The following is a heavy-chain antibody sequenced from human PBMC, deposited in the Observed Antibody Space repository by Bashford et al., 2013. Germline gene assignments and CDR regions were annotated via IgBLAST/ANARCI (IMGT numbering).Heavy chain of an antibody. CDR3: ARGGLSLPLDY. V-gene: IGHV1-2*02. CDR1: GYTFTSYY. D-gene: IGHD5/OR15-5a*01. Sequence: ASVKVSCKASGYTFTSYYMHWVRQAPGQGPEWMGWNNPNTGGTQYAQRFQGRVTMTLDTSTSTAYMSLNTLRSDDSAVYYCARGGLSLPLDYWGQGTLVTVSS. CDR2: NNPNTGGT. J-gene: IGHJ4*02.